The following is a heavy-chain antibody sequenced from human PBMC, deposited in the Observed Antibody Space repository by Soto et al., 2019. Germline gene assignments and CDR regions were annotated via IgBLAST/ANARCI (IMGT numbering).Heavy chain of an antibody. V-gene: IGHV3-21*01. CDR3: ARVRIFGVVIETVDY. J-gene: IGHJ4*02. D-gene: IGHD3-3*01. CDR2: ISSSSSYI. CDR1: GFTFSSYS. Sequence: GGSLRLSCAASGFTFSSYSMNWVRQAPGKGLEWVSSISSSSSYIYYADSVKGRFTISRDNAKNSLYLQMNSLRAEDTAVYYCARVRIFGVVIETVDYWGQGTLVTVS.